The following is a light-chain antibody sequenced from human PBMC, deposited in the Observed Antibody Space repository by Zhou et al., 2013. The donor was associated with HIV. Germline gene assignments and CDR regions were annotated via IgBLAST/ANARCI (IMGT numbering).Light chain of an antibody. J-gene: IGKJ2*01. CDR2: SAT. CDR1: ENIDTY. CDR3: QQSHTLPYT. V-gene: IGKV1-39*01. Sequence: DVQMTQSPSSLSSSVGDRVTINCRASENIDTYLNWYQQRSGTAPKVLVFSATNLQSGVPPRFNASGSGTDFTLTVTSLQPEDFATYFCQQSHTLPYTFGQGPTWTSN.